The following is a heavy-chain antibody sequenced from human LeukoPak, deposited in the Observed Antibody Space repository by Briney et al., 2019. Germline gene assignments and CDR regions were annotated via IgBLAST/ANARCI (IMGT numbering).Heavy chain of an antibody. V-gene: IGHV3-30*02. CDR2: IRYDGSNK. D-gene: IGHD5-12*01. J-gene: IGHJ4*02. CDR3: AKQQSWDHSSGYDLDY. Sequence: GGSLRLSCAASGFTFSSYGMHLVRQAPGKGLEWVAFIRYDGSNKYYADSVKGRFTISRDNSKNTLYLQMNSLGAEDTAVYYCAKQQSWDHSSGYDLDYWGQETLVTVPS. CDR1: GFTFSSYG.